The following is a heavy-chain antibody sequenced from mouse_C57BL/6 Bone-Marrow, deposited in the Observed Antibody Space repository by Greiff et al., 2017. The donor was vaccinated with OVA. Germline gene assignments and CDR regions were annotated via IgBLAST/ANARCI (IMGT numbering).Heavy chain of an antibody. CDR3: AKVITPYWYFDG. V-gene: IGHV1-55*01. CDR1: GYTFTSYW. Sequence: QVQLQQPGAELVKPGASVKMSCKASGYTFTSYWITWVKQRPGQGLEWIGDIYPGSGSTNYNEKFKSKATLTVDTSSSTAYLQLSSLTSEDSAVYDCAKVITPYWYFDGWGTGTTGTVSS. J-gene: IGHJ1*03. CDR2: IYPGSGST. D-gene: IGHD1-1*01.